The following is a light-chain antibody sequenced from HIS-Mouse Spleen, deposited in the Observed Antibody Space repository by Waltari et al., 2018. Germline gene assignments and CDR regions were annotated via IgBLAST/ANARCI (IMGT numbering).Light chain of an antibody. CDR3: SSYTSSSTLYV. V-gene: IGLV2-14*01. Sequence: QSALTHPASVSGSPGQSITISCTGTSSDVGGYNYVSWYQHHPGKAPKLMIYEVSNRPSGVSNRFSGSKSGNTASLTISGLQAEDEADYYCSSYTSSSTLYVFGTGTKVTVL. CDR1: SSDVGGYNY. J-gene: IGLJ1*01. CDR2: EVS.